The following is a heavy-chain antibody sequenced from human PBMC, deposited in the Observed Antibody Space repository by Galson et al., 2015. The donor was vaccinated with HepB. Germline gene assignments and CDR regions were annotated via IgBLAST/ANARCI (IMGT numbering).Heavy chain of an antibody. J-gene: IGHJ3*02. CDR2: IYYSGST. V-gene: IGHV4-39*07. Sequence: LSLTCTVSGGSISSSSYYWGWIRQPPGKGLEWIGSIYYSGSTYYNPSLKSRVTISVDTSKNQFSLKLSSVTAADTAVYYCARAPITMMVVVMTHDAFDIWGQGTMVTVSS. D-gene: IGHD3-22*01. CDR3: ARAPITMMVVVMTHDAFDI. CDR1: GGSISSSSYY.